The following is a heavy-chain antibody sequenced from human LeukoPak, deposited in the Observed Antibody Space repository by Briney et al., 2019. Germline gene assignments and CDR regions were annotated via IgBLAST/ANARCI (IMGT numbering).Heavy chain of an antibody. CDR1: GGSISSYY. CDR2: IYYSGST. V-gene: IGHV4-59*01. CDR3: AREARGYSYGLPFRWFDP. J-gene: IGHJ5*02. Sequence: MTSETLSLTCTVSGGSISSYYWSWIRQPPGKGLEWIGYIYYSGSTNYNPSLKSRVTISVDTSKNQFSLKLSSVTAADTAVYYCAREARGYSYGLPFRWFDPWGQGTLVTVSS. D-gene: IGHD5-18*01.